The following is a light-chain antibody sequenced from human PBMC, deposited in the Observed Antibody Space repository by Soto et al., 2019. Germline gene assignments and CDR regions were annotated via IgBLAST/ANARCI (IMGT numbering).Light chain of an antibody. CDR1: SSDVGGYNY. CDR3: SSYTSSRTYV. Sequence: QSALTQPASVSGSPGQSITISCTGTSSDVGGYNYVSWYQQHPGKAPKLMIYEVSNRASGVSNRFSGSKSGNTASLTISGLHAEDEADYYCSSYTSSRTYVFGTGTKLTVL. CDR2: EVS. J-gene: IGLJ1*01. V-gene: IGLV2-14*01.